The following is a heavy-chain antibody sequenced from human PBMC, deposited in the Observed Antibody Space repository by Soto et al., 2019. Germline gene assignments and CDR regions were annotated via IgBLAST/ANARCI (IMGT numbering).Heavy chain of an antibody. V-gene: IGHV1-69*01. CDR2: IIPIFGTA. CDR3: ARAVVGATRESDY. D-gene: IGHD1-26*01. CDR1: GGTFSSYA. J-gene: IGHJ4*02. Sequence: ASVNVSCKASGGTFSSYAISWVRQAPGQGLEWMGGIIPIFGTANYAQKFQGRVTITADESTSTAYMELSSLRSEDTAVYYCARAVVGATRESDYWGQGTLVTVSS.